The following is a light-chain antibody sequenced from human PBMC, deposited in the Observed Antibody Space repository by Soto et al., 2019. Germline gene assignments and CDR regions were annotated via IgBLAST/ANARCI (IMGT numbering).Light chain of an antibody. J-gene: IGKJ5*01. CDR1: QSVGSN. Sequence: EIVMTQSPVTLSVSPGERDTLSCRAGQSVGSNLAWYQQAPGQAPRLLIYDASTRATGIPARFSGSGSGTEFTLTISSMQSEDLAVYYCQQYNNWPPITFGQGTRLVIK. CDR3: QQYNNWPPIT. V-gene: IGKV3-15*01. CDR2: DAS.